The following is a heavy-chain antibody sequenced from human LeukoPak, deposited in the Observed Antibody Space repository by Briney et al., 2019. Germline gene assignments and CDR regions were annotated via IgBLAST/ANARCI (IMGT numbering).Heavy chain of an antibody. CDR2: VSGSGGDT. CDR3: AKVPHYGGNSSHFDS. J-gene: IGHJ4*02. D-gene: IGHD4-23*01. CDR1: GFTFANYA. Sequence: GGSLRLSCAASGFTFANYAMSWVRQAPGKGLGWVSSVSGSGGDTHSTDSVKGRFTISRDNSKSTLYLQMSSLRAEDTAVYYCAKVPHYGGNSSHFDSWGQGTLVTVSS. V-gene: IGHV3-23*01.